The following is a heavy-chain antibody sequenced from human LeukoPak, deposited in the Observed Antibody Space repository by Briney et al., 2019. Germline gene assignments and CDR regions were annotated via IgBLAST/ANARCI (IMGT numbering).Heavy chain of an antibody. CDR3: ASRSSIWSGYQDTLYYFDS. CDR1: GGSISSGGYY. J-gene: IGHJ4*02. CDR2: IYYSGST. D-gene: IGHD3-3*01. V-gene: IGHV4-61*08. Sequence: SQTLSLTCTVSGGSISSGGYYWSWIRQHPGKRLEWIGHIYYSGSTNYNPSLKSRVTISVNTSKNQFSLKLSSVTAADTAVYYCASRSSIWSGYQDTLYYFDSWGQGTLVTVSS.